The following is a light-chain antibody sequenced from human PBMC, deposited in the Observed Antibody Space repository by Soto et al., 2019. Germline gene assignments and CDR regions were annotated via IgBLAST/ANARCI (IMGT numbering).Light chain of an antibody. J-gene: IGLJ1*01. CDR2: DNN. Sequence: QSVLTQPPSVSAAPGQKVAISCSGSTSNIENNFVSWYQQLPGTAPKLLIYDNNKRPSGIPDRFSGSKSGTSATLGITGLQTGGEPDYYCPTWDTSRTVYVFGPGTKVTVL. V-gene: IGLV1-51*01. CDR1: TSNIENNF. CDR3: PTWDTSRTVYV.